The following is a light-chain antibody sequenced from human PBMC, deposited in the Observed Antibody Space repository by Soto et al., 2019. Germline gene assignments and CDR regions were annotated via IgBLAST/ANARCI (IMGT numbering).Light chain of an antibody. CDR3: QQYGSSLYT. CDR2: GAS. J-gene: IGKJ2*01. CDR1: QSVSSNY. V-gene: IGKV3-20*01. Sequence: EIVLTQSPGTLSLSPGERATLSCRASQSVSSNYLAWYQQKPGQAPRLLIHGASTSATGIPDRFSGSGSGTDFTLTISRLEPEDFAVYYCQQYGSSLYTFGQGNKLQIK.